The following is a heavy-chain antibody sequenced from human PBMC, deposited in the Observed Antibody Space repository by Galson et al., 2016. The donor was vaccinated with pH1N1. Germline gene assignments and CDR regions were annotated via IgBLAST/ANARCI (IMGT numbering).Heavy chain of an antibody. CDR3: ARDGIAAAGIRRDQYYFDY. CDR2: TYYRSKWYN. V-gene: IGHV6-1*01. CDR1: GDSVSSNSAA. D-gene: IGHD6-13*01. Sequence: CAISGDSVSSNSAAWNWIRQSPSRGLEWLGRTYYRSKWYNDYAVSVKSRITINPDTSKNQFSLQLNSVTPEDTAVYHCARDGIAAAGIRRDQYYFDYWGQGTLVTVSS. J-gene: IGHJ4*02.